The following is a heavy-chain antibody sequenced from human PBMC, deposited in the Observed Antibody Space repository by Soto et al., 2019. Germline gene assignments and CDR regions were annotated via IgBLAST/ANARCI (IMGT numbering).Heavy chain of an antibody. V-gene: IGHV4-61*01. CDR2: IYYSGIT. CDR1: GGSVSSGSYY. D-gene: IGHD2-15*01. Sequence: SETLSLTCTVSGGSVSSGSYYWSWIRQPPGKGPEWIGYIYYSGITNYNPSLKSRVTISVDTSKNQFSLKLSSVTAADTAVYYCARQGVVVAAKRFDYWGQGTLVTVSS. CDR3: ARQGVVVAAKRFDY. J-gene: IGHJ4*02.